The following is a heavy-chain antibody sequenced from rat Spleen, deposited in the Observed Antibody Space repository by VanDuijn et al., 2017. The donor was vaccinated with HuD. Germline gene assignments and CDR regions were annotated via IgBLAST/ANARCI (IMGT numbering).Heavy chain of an antibody. Sequence: EVQLQESGPGLVKPSQSLSLTCSVTGNSIANGYRWNRIRRFPGSKLEWMGYINSAGTTVYNPSLKSRISITRDTTRNQFFLQVNSVTTEDTATYYCDANYDGTYYYFDYWGQGVMVTVSS. CDR1: GNSIANGYR. V-gene: IGHV3-3*01. CDR3: DANYDGTYYYFDY. J-gene: IGHJ2*01. D-gene: IGHD1-12*02. CDR2: INSAGTT.